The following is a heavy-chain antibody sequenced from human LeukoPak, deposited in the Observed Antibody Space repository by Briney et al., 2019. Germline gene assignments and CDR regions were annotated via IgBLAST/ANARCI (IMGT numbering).Heavy chain of an antibody. J-gene: IGHJ4*02. V-gene: IGHV3-23*01. CDR1: GFTFSSYA. CDR2: ISGTGGST. Sequence: GGSLRLSCAASGFTFSSYAMNWVRQAPGKGLEWVSDISGTGGSTYYADSVKGRFTISRDNSKNTLSLQMNSLRAEDTAVYYCAKGDTTWELPHDYWGQGTLVTVSS. CDR3: AKGDTTWELPHDY. D-gene: IGHD1-26*01.